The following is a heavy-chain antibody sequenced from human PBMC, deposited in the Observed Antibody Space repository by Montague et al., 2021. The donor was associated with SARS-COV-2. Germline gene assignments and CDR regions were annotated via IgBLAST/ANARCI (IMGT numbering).Heavy chain of an antibody. D-gene: IGHD3-16*01. J-gene: IGHJ4*02. CDR2: INHSGST. Sequence: SETLSLTCAVYGGSFSGYYWNWIRQPPGKGLEWIGEINHSGSTNYNPSLKSRVTMSVDTSKNQFSLKLSSVTAADTAVYYCARGARQGYDLRLGSFDYWGQGTLVTVSS. CDR1: GGSFSGYY. CDR3: ARGARQGYDLRLGSFDY. V-gene: IGHV4-34*01.